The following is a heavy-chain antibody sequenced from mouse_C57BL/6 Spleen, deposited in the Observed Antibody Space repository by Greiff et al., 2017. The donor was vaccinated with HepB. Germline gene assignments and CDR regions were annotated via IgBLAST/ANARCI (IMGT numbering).Heavy chain of an antibody. CDR3: ASAWDGFAY. CDR1: GYTFTSYG. V-gene: IGHV1-81*01. D-gene: IGHD4-1*01. Sequence: QVQLKESGAELARPGASVKLSCKASGYTFTSYGISWVKQRTGQGLEWIGEIYPRSGNTYYNEKFKGKATLTADKSSSTAYMELRSLTSEDSAVYFCASAWDGFAYWGQGTLVTVSA. CDR2: IYPRSGNT. J-gene: IGHJ3*01.